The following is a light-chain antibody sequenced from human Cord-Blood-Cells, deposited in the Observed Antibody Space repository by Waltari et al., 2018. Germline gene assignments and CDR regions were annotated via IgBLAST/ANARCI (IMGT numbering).Light chain of an antibody. J-gene: IGLJ3*02. CDR1: RSDLGVYNY. Sequence: QSALTQPASVSGSPGQSTTIPCTGTRSDLGVYNYVSWYQQHPGKAPKLMIYEVGNRPSGVSNRFSGSKSGNTASLTISGLQAEDEADYYCSSYTSSSTWVFGGGTKLTVL. CDR2: EVG. V-gene: IGLV2-14*01. CDR3: SSYTSSSTWV.